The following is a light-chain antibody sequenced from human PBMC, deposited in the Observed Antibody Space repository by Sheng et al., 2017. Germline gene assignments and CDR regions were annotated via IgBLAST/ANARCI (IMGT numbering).Light chain of an antibody. CDR2: GAS. Sequence: EIVMTQSPATLSVSPGERATLSCRASQSVGSNLAWYQQKAGQAPRLLIHGASTRATGIPARFSGSGSGTEFTLTISNLQSEDFAVYYCQQYNKWPPITFGQGTRLEIK. CDR1: QSVGSN. V-gene: IGKV3-15*01. CDR3: QQYNKWPPIT. J-gene: IGKJ5*01.